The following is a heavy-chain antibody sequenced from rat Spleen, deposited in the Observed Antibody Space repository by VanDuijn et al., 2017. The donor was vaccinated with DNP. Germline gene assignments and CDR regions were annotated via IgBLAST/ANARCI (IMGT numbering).Heavy chain of an antibody. D-gene: IGHD3-8*01. J-gene: IGHJ2*01. V-gene: IGHV5-58*01. CDR1: GFTFSSYW. CDR3: TSNPQIRTAAPFDY. Sequence: EVQLVETGGGLVQPGKSLKLSCVASGFTFSSYWMYWIRQAPGKGLEWLSSINTDGGNTYYPDSVKGRFSISRDNAKSTLYLQVNSLRSEDTATYYCTSNPQIRTAAPFDYWGQGVMVTVSS. CDR2: INTDGGNT.